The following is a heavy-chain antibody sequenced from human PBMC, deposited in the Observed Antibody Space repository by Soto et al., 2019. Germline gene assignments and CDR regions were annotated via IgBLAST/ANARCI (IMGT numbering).Heavy chain of an antibody. CDR2: IIPIFGTA. Sequence: QVQLVQSGADVKKPGCSVKLSCKASGGTFSSYAISWVRQAPGQGLEWMGGIIPIFGTANYAQHFQGRVTVTEDESTSTAYMGLSSLRSGDKAVYYCARGFNVWAGKRAEAYWGCFDYLGQGTLVTVSS. V-gene: IGHV1-69*01. D-gene: IGHD2-8*02. CDR3: ARGFNVWAGKRAEAYWGCFDY. CDR1: GGTFSSYA. J-gene: IGHJ4*02.